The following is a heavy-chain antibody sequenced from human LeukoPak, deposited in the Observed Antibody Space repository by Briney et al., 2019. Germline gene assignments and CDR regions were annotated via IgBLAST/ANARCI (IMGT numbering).Heavy chain of an antibody. CDR3: AKVDGSGSYYGMDV. Sequence: QTGGSLRLSCAASGFIFDDYAMHWVRQAPGKGLDWVSLITWDGGSTYYADFVKGRFTISRDNSRNSLYLQMKSLRAEDTALYYCAKVDGSGSYYGMDVWGQGTTVTVSS. J-gene: IGHJ6*02. D-gene: IGHD3-10*01. CDR1: GFIFDDYA. CDR2: ITWDGGST. V-gene: IGHV3-43D*03.